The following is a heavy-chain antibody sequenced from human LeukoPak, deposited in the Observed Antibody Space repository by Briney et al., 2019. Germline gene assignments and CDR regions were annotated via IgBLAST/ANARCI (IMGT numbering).Heavy chain of an antibody. J-gene: IGHJ4*02. CDR2: IRYDGSNK. D-gene: IGHD1-1*01. CDR1: GFTFSSYG. Sequence: GGSLRLSCAASGFTFSSYGMHWVRQAPGKGLEWAAFIRYDGSNKYYADSVKGRFTISRDNSKNTLYLQMNSLRAEDTAVYYCAKSLRGQREQLERHSLDYWGQGTLVTVSS. CDR3: AKSLRGQREQLERHSLDY. V-gene: IGHV3-30*02.